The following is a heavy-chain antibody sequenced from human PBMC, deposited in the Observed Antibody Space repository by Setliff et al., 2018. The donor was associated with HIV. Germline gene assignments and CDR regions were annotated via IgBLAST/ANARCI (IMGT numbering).Heavy chain of an antibody. CDR2: IYHSGTT. CDR1: GYSISSGYY. D-gene: IGHD3-22*01. Sequence: SETLSLTCAVSGYSISSGYYWGWIRQPPGKGLEWVGSIYHSGTTYYNPSLKSRVTMSVDTSKNQFSLKLSSVTAADTAVYYCARVGYYYDSSGYIFWGQGTLVTVSS. J-gene: IGHJ4*02. V-gene: IGHV4-38-2*01. CDR3: ARVGYYYDSSGYIF.